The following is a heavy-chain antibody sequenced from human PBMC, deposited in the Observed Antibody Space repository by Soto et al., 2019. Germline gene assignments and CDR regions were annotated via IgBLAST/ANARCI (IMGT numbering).Heavy chain of an antibody. CDR3: ARNQPQRYCSGGTCRPAYGMDV. Sequence: TLSLTCTVSGGSISSDSFYWAWIRQPPGKGLEWIGIIYYSGDTYYNPSLAGRLTMSVDTSNQFSLTLRSVTAADTALYYCARNQPQRYCSGGTCRPAYGMDVWGQGTTVTVS. J-gene: IGHJ6*02. V-gene: IGHV4-39*01. CDR1: GGSISSDSFY. D-gene: IGHD2-15*01. CDR2: IYYSGDT.